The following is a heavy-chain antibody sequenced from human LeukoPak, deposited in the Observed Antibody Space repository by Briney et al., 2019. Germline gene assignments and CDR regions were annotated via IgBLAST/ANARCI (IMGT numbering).Heavy chain of an antibody. V-gene: IGHV3-23*01. Sequence: GGSLRLSCAASGFTFSSYAMSWVRQAPGKGLGWVSGISGSGGNTFYADSVKGRFTISRDNSKNTLYLQMNSLRAEDTAVYYCAKENGAAVISHFDYWGQGTLVTVSS. CDR2: ISGSGGNT. J-gene: IGHJ4*02. CDR3: AKENGAAVISHFDY. CDR1: GFTFSSYA. D-gene: IGHD2-21*01.